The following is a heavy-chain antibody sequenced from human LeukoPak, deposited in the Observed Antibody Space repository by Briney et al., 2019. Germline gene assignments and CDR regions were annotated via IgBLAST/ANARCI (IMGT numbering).Heavy chain of an antibody. CDR2: IYYSGTT. CDR3: ARGTYSGYPPGSLDF. Sequence: KASETLSLTCTVSGGSISDFYWNWIRRPPGKGLEWIGYIYYSGTTNYNPSLKSRVTISVDTSKNQFSLNLSSVTAADTAVYFCARGTYSGYPPGSLDFWRQGTLVNVSS. V-gene: IGHV4-59*01. J-gene: IGHJ4*02. CDR1: GGSISDFY. D-gene: IGHD5-12*01.